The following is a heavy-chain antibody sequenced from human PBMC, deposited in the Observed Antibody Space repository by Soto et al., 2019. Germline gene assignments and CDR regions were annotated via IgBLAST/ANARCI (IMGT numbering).Heavy chain of an antibody. D-gene: IGHD6-19*01. CDR2: TYYRSKWYN. CDR1: GDRVSSNSAA. V-gene: IGHV6-1*01. CDR3: ARVFPSGWYSSPLGDGMDV. Sequence: KQSQTLSLTCAISGDRVSSNSAAWNWIRQSPSRGLEWLGRTYYRSKWYNDYAVSVKSRITINPDTSKNQFSLQLNSVTPEDTAVYYCARVFPSGWYSSPLGDGMDVWGQGTTVTVSS. J-gene: IGHJ6*02.